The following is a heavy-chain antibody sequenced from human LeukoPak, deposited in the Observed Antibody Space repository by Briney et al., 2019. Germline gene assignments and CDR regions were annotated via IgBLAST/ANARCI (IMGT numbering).Heavy chain of an antibody. J-gene: IGHJ3*02. Sequence: ASVKVSCKASGHTFSTYGISWVRQAPGQGLEWMGWMSPGNGNTNYAQTLQGRVSMTRNTSTSTAYMQLRSLRSDDTAVYYCARVSVGSGYDAFEIWGQGTMVTVSS. V-gene: IGHV1-18*01. D-gene: IGHD6-19*01. CDR1: GHTFSTYG. CDR3: ARVSVGSGYDAFEI. CDR2: MSPGNGNT.